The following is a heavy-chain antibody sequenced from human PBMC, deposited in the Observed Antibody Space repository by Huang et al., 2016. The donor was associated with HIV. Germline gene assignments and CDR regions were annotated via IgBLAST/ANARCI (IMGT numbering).Heavy chain of an antibody. V-gene: IGHV1-18*01. Sequence: QVKLVQSGAEVKKPGASVKVSCKTSGYTFSGYAITWVRQAPGQGVEWMGWGSPYNGDTNDVQNLQGRVTMTTDMSTTTAYMELRSLTSDDTAIYYCARKFGRDFDYWGQGTLVTVSS. J-gene: IGHJ4*02. CDR1: GYTFSGYA. CDR2: GSPYNGDT. CDR3: ARKFGRDFDY. D-gene: IGHD3-16*01.